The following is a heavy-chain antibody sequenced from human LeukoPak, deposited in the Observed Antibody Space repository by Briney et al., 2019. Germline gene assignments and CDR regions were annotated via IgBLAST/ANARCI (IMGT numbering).Heavy chain of an antibody. CDR2: IWYAGSNK. J-gene: IGHJ4*02. D-gene: IGHD4-17*01. CDR1: AFTFSNYG. Sequence: GGSLRLSCAASAFTFSNYGMHWVRQAPGKELEWVAVIWYAGSNKYYAGSVKGRFTISRDNSKNTLSLQMNSLRAEDTAVYYCATAPRGGDYEDYWGQGTLVTVSS. V-gene: IGHV3-33*01. CDR3: ATAPRGGDYEDY.